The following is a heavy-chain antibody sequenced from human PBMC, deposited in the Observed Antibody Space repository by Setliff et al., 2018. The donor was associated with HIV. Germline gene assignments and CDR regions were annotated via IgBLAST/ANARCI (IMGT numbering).Heavy chain of an antibody. J-gene: IGHJ6*03. CDR1: GFTFSTYA. CDR2: ITSSGNYK. D-gene: IGHD2-2*01. CDR3: ARDQEYAIVVAASMNMPGYLHYYYMDV. V-gene: IGHV3-21*01. Sequence: KSGGSLRLSCAASGFTFSTYAIHWVRQAPGKGLEWVSSITSSGNYKSYADSVQGRFTISRDNADNSLYLDMNSLRAEDTGVYYCARDQEYAIVVAASMNMPGYLHYYYMDVWGRGSTVTVSS.